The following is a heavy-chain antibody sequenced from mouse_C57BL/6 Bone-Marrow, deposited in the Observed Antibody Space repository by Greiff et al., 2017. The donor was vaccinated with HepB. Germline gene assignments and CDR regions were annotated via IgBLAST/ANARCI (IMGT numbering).Heavy chain of an antibody. CDR3: TRHYYYGSSWGYAMDY. Sequence: QVQLQQSGAELVRPGASVTLSCKASGYTFTDYEMHWVKQTPVHGLEWIGAIDPETGGTAYNQKFKGKAILTADKSSSTAYMELRSLTSEDSSVYYCTRHYYYGSSWGYAMDYWGQGTSVTVSS. D-gene: IGHD1-1*01. J-gene: IGHJ4*01. CDR1: GYTFTDYE. CDR2: IDPETGGT. V-gene: IGHV1-15*01.